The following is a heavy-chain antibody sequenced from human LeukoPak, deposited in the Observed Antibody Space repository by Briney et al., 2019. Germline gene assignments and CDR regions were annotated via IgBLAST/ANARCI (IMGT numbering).Heavy chain of an antibody. CDR3: AIGLDLIFGVINH. J-gene: IGHJ5*02. Sequence: ASVTVSCKISGHTLTELSMHWVRQAPGEGLEWMGGFDPEDGETIYAQKFQGRVTMTEDTSTDTAYMEVSSLRSEDTAAYYCAIGLDLIFGVINHWGQGTLVTVSS. CDR2: FDPEDGET. V-gene: IGHV1-24*01. CDR1: GHTLTELS. D-gene: IGHD3-3*01.